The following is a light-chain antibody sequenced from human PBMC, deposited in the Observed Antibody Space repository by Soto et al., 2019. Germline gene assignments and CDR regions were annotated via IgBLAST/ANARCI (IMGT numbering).Light chain of an antibody. CDR3: SSYTSSSNVV. CDR2: DVS. J-gene: IGLJ2*01. CDR1: SSDVGGYNY. V-gene: IGLV2-14*01. Sequence: QSVLTQPASVSGSPGQSITISCTGTSSDVGGYNYVSWYQQHPGKAPKLMIYDVSNRPSGVSNRFSGSKSGNTASLPISGLQAEDEADYYCSSYTSSSNVVFGGGTKVTVL.